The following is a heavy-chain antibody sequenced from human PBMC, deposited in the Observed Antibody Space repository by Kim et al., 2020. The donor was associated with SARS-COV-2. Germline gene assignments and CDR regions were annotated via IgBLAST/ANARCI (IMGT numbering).Heavy chain of an antibody. J-gene: IGHJ6*02. CDR3: ARGLTTPEYSSFGYYYYGMDV. V-gene: IGHV3-64*01. CDR1: GFTFSSYA. CDR2: ISSNGGST. Sequence: GGSLRLSCAASGFTFSSYAMHWVRQAPGKGLEYVSAISSNGGSTYYANSVKGRFTISRDNSKNTLYLQMGSLRAEDMAVYYCARGLTTPEYSSFGYYYYGMDVWGQGTTVTVSS. D-gene: IGHD6-6*01.